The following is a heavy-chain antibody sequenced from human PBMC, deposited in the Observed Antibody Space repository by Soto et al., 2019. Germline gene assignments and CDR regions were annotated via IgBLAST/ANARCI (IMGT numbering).Heavy chain of an antibody. CDR3: TTTTDYGDYGYYYYYGMDV. CDR1: GFTFSNAW. Sequence: GGSLRLSCAASGFTFSNAWMNWVRQAPGKGLEWVGRIKSKTDGGTTDYAAPVKGRFTISRDDSKNTLYLQMNSLKTEDTAVYYCTTTTDYGDYGYYYYYGMDVWGQGTTVTVSS. J-gene: IGHJ6*02. V-gene: IGHV3-15*07. D-gene: IGHD4-17*01. CDR2: IKSKTDGGTT.